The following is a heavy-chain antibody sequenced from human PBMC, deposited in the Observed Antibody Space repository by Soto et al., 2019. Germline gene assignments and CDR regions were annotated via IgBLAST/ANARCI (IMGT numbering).Heavy chain of an antibody. CDR2: IYYSGST. Sequence: SETLSLTCTVSGGSISSYYWSWIRQPPGKGLEWIGYIYYSGSTNYNPSLKSRVTISVDTSKNQFSLKLSSMTAADTAVYYCARAAPLYYYCMDFWGQGTTVTVSS. J-gene: IGHJ6*02. CDR1: GGSISSYY. V-gene: IGHV4-59*01. CDR3: ARAAPLYYYCMDF.